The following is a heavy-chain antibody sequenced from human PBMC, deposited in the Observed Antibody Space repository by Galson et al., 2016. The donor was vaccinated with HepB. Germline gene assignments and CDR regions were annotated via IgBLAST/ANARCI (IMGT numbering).Heavy chain of an antibody. D-gene: IGHD4-17*01. CDR1: GFTFGDFA. J-gene: IGHJ1*01. CDR2: ISWNSGRL. CDR3: AKATSGSAYGSRYFQH. Sequence: SLRLSCAATGFTFGDFAIHWVRQAPGKGLEWVSGISWNSGRLTYTDSVKGRFTISRDNAKSSLYLQMDSLRPDDTAFYYCAKATSGSAYGSRYFQHWGQGTLVTVSS. V-gene: IGHV3-9*01.